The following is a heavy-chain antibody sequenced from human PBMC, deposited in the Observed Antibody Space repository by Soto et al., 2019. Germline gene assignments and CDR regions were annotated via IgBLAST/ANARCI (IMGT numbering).Heavy chain of an antibody. CDR2: ISYDGSNK. V-gene: IGHV3-30*18. D-gene: IGHD5-12*01. Sequence: GGSLRLSCAASGFTFSSYGMHWVRQAPGKGLEWVAVISYDGSNKYYADSVKGRFTISRDNSKNTLYLQMNSLRAEDTAVYSCAKEEIVATSSGGYYYMDVWGKGTTVTVSS. CDR1: GFTFSSYG. CDR3: AKEEIVATSSGGYYYMDV. J-gene: IGHJ6*03.